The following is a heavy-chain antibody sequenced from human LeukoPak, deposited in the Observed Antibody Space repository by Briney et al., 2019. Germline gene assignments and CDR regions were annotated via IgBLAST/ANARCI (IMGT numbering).Heavy chain of an antibody. CDR3: AREGFSYGARGLDY. J-gene: IGHJ4*02. CDR2: IIPILGIA. Sequence: ASVKVSCKASGGTFSSYAISWVRQAPGQGLEWMGRIIPILGIANYAQKFQGRVTITADKSTSTAHMELSSLRSEDTAVYYCAREGFSYGARGLDYWGQGTLVTVSS. CDR1: GGTFSSYA. V-gene: IGHV1-69*04. D-gene: IGHD5-18*01.